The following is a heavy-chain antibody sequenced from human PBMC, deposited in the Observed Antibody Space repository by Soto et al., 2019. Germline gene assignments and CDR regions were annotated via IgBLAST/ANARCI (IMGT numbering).Heavy chain of an antibody. V-gene: IGHV4-31*03. CDR3: ARNGIRGDYGSVGGY. CDR2: IYYSGST. J-gene: IGHJ4*02. CDR1: VGSIISGGYY. Sequence: QVQLQESGPGLVKPSQTLSLTCTVSVGSIISGGYYWSWSLQHPGKGLEWIGYIYYSGSTYYNPSLKSRVTISVDTSKTQFSLQLSSVTAADTAVYYCARNGIRGDYGSVGGYWGQGTLVTVPS. D-gene: IGHD4-17*01.